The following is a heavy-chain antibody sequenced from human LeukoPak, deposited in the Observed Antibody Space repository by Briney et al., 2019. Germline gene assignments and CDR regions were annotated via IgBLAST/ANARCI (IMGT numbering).Heavy chain of an antibody. D-gene: IGHD6-19*01. CDR2: MNPNSGNT. CDR3: ARGSWEQWRPRASLGVILS. J-gene: IGHJ5*02. CDR1: GYTFTSYD. V-gene: IGHV1-8*01. Sequence: ASVKVSCKASGYTFTSYDINWVRQATGQGLEWMGWMNPNSGNTGYAQKFQGRATMTRNTSISTAYMELSSLRSEDTAVYYCARGSWEQWRPRASLGVILSWGQGTLVTVSS.